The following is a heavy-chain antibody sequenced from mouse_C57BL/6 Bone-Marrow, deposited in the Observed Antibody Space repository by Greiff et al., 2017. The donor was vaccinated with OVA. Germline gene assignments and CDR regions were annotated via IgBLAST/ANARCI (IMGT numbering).Heavy chain of an antibody. CDR3: ARDGFITTVVVHWYFDV. D-gene: IGHD1-1*01. CDR1: GYTFTDYY. J-gene: IGHJ1*03. CDR2: INPNNGGT. V-gene: IGHV1-26*01. Sequence: VQLQQSGPELVKPGASVKISCKASGYTFTDYYMNWVKQSHGKSLEWIGDINPNNGGTSYNQKFKGKVTLTVDKSSSTAYMELRSLTSEDSAVYYCARDGFITTVVVHWYFDVWGTGTTVTVSS.